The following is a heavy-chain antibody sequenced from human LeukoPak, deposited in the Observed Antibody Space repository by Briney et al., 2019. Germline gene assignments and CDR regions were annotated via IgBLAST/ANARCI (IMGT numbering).Heavy chain of an antibody. Sequence: TETLSLTCAVYGGSFSGYYWSWIRQPPGKGLEWIGEINHSGSTNYNPSLKSRVTISVDTSKNQFSLKLSSVTAADTAVYYCARGPRYSSSWSLGGWFDPWGQGTLVTVSS. V-gene: IGHV4-34*01. D-gene: IGHD6-13*01. J-gene: IGHJ5*02. CDR2: INHSGST. CDR1: GGSFSGYY. CDR3: ARGPRYSSSWSLGGWFDP.